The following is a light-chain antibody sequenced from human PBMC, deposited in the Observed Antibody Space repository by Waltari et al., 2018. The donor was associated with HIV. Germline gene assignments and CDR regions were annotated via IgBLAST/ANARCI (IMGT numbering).Light chain of an antibody. Sequence: QSALTQPASVSGSPGKSITLSCTGTTSDVGGYNYVSWYRQHPGRAPKLLIYEVSNRPSGISYRFSGSKSGNTASLTISGLQAEDEADYYCSSYTSSSTRVFGGGTKLTVL. J-gene: IGLJ3*02. CDR3: SSYTSSSTRV. CDR2: EVS. V-gene: IGLV2-14*01. CDR1: TSDVGGYNY.